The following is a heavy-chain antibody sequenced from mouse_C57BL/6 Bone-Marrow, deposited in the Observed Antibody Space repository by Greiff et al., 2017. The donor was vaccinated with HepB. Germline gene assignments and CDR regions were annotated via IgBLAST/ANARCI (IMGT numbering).Heavy chain of an antibody. J-gene: IGHJ1*03. Sequence: EVQLQQSGPELVKPGDSVKISCKASGYSFTGYFMNWVMQSHGKSLEWIGRINPYNGDTFYNQKFKGKATLTVDKSSSTAHMELRSLTSEDSAVYYCARNYYGSSYVDWYFDVWGTGTTVTVSS. CDR1: GYSFTGYF. CDR2: INPYNGDT. V-gene: IGHV1-20*01. D-gene: IGHD1-1*01. CDR3: ARNYYGSSYVDWYFDV.